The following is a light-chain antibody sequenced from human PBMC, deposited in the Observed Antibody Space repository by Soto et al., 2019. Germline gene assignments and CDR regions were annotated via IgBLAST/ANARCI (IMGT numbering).Light chain of an antibody. CDR3: QQHTSSPHMYT. CDR1: QSVSSSY. V-gene: IGKV3-20*01. Sequence: EIVLTQSPGTLSLSPGERATLSCRASQSVSSSYLVWYQQKGGQAPRLLISGASSRATCIPDRFSGSGSGPDFTLTISRLEPEDFAVYYCQQHTSSPHMYTFGQGTRLEIK. J-gene: IGKJ2*01. CDR2: GAS.